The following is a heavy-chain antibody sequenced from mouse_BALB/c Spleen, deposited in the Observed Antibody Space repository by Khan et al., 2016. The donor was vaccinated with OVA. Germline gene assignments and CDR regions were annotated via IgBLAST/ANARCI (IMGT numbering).Heavy chain of an antibody. CDR2: ISSGGSYT. D-gene: IGHD1-1*01. CDR3: ARLADYYGSEGFAY. J-gene: IGHJ3*01. V-gene: IGHV5-6*01. Sequence: EVKLVESGGDLVKPEGSLKLSCAASGFTFSTYGMSWVRQTPDKRLEWVATISSGGSYTYYPDSVKGRFTISRDNAKNTLYLQMSSLKSEDTAIYYCARLADYYGSEGFAYWGQGTLVTVSA. CDR1: GFTFSTYG.